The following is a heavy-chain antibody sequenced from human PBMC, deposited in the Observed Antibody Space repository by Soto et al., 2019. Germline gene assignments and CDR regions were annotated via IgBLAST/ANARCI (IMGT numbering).Heavy chain of an antibody. D-gene: IGHD3-3*01. CDR1: GFTFSDYY. J-gene: IGHJ6*02. CDR2: ISSSSSYI. V-gene: IGHV3-11*06. CDR3: VRWITMTPESYYCTMDV. Sequence: QVQLVESGGGLVKPGGSLRLSCAASGFTFSDYYMSWIRQAPGKGLEWVSDISSSSSYINYADSVKGRFTISRDNAKNSLYLQMNSLRAEDTAVYYCVRWITMTPESYYCTMDVWGLGTTVTVSS.